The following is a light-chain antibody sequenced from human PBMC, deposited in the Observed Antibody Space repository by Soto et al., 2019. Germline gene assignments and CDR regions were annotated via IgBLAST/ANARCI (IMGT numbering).Light chain of an antibody. CDR2: DAS. CDR3: QQRSHWPPA. V-gene: IGKV3-11*01. CDR1: QSVSSY. J-gene: IGKJ2*01. Sequence: EIVLTQSPATLSLSPGERATLSCRASQSVSSYLAWYQRKPGQAPRLLIYDASNRATGIPARFSGRGSGTDFTLTISSLEPEDFAVYYCQQRSHWPPAFGQGTKLEIK.